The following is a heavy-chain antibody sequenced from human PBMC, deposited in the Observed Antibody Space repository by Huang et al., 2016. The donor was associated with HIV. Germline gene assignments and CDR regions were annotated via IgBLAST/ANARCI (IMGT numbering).Heavy chain of an antibody. D-gene: IGHD3-22*01. CDR1: GFTFSNYG. CDR2: ISYDGSNK. CDR3: AKSPYDSSGYFHYEYFQH. J-gene: IGHJ1*01. Sequence: QVQLVESGGGVVQPGRSLRLSCAASGFTFSNYGIHWVRQAPGKVLEWVALISYDGSNKYYVDAVKGRFTISRDNSKNTGYLQMNSLEAEDTAVFFCAKSPYDSSGYFHYEYFQHWGQGTLVTVSS. V-gene: IGHV3-30*18.